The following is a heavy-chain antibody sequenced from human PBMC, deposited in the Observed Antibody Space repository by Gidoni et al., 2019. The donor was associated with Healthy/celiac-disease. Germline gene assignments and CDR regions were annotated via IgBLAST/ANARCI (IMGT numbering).Heavy chain of an antibody. V-gene: IGHV3-30*04. J-gene: IGHJ5*02. CDR3: ARGARYYDSSGYYGWFDP. CDR1: GFTFSSYA. D-gene: IGHD3-22*01. CDR2: ISYDGSNK. Sequence: QVQLVESGGGVVQPGRSLRLSCAASGFTFSSYAMHWVRQAPGKGLEWVAVISYDGSNKYYADSVKGRFTISRDNSKNTLYLQMNSLRAEDTAVYYCARGARYYDSSGYYGWFDPWGQGTLVTVSS.